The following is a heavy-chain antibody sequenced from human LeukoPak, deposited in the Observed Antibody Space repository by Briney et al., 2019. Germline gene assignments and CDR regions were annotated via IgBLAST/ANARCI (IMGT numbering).Heavy chain of an antibody. J-gene: IGHJ4*02. CDR3: TTGTWIQLWLADY. D-gene: IGHD5-18*01. CDR2: IKSKTDGGTT. V-gene: IGHV3-15*01. CDR1: GFTFANAC. Sequence: GGSLRLSCAASGFTFANACMSWVRLAPGKGLEWVGHIKSKTDGGTTDYAAPVKGRFTISRDDSKNTPYLQMNSLKTEDTAVYYCTTGTWIQLWLADYWGQGTLVTVSS.